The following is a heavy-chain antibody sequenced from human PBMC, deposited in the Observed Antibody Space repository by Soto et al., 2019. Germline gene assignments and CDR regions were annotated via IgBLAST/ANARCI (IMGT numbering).Heavy chain of an antibody. CDR1: GFIFSSFG. CDR3: ARDELGVGYCTNGVCYTGGMDV. V-gene: IGHV3-33*01. D-gene: IGHD2-8*01. J-gene: IGHJ6*02. CDR2: IWYDGSNT. Sequence: GGSLRLSCAASGFIFSSFGMHWVRQAPGKGLEWVAHIWYDGSNTYYADSVKGRFTISRDNSRNTVYLQMNSLRAEDTAVYYCARDELGVGYCTNGVCYTGGMDVWGQGTTVTVSS.